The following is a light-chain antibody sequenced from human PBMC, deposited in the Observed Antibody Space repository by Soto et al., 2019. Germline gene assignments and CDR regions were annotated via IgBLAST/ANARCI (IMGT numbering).Light chain of an antibody. CDR3: QQYNNWLGT. V-gene: IGKV3-15*01. J-gene: IGKJ1*01. Sequence: EIVLTQSPGTLSLSPGESATLSCRASQSISISYLAWYQQKPGQAPRLLIYGASTRATGIPARFSGSGSGTEFTLTISSLQSEDFAVYYCQQYNNWLGTFGQGTKVDIK. CDR2: GAS. CDR1: QSISISY.